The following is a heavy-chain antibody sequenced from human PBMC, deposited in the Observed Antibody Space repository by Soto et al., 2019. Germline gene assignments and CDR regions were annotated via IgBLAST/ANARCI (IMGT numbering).Heavy chain of an antibody. CDR3: ARGRRRYCSSTSCYASPRSTYFDY. D-gene: IGHD2-2*01. CDR2: INHSGST. V-gene: IGHV4-34*01. CDR1: GGSFSGDY. Sequence: SETLSLTCAVYGGSFSGDYWSWIRQPPGKGLEWIGEINHSGSTNYNPSLKSRVTISVDTSKNQFSLKLSSVTAADTAVYYCARGRRRYCSSTSCYASPRSTYFDYWGQGTLVTVSS. J-gene: IGHJ4*02.